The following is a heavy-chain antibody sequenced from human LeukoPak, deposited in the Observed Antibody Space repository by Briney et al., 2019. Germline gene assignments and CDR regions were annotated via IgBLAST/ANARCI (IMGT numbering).Heavy chain of an antibody. V-gene: IGHV4-39*07. CDR2: IYYSGST. CDR1: GGSISSIGYY. Sequence: SETLSLTCTVSGGSISSIGYYWGWIRQPPGKGLEWVGSIYYSGSTYYNPSLKSRVTISVDTSKNQFSLKLSSVTAADTAVYYCAREFEEQWLNTDYWGQGTLVTVSS. J-gene: IGHJ4*02. D-gene: IGHD6-19*01. CDR3: AREFEEQWLNTDY.